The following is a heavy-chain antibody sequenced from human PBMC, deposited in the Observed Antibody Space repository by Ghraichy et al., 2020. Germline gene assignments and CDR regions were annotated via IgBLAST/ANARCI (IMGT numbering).Heavy chain of an antibody. Sequence: GGSLRLSCAASGFTFSSFTMNWVRQAPGKGLEWVSGISGNSAFTYYADSVKGRFTISRDEPKNSLFLQMDSLTVEDTAVYYCARVLQSGSYPTFDNWGQRTPGTVSS. D-gene: IGHD3-10*01. CDR2: ISGNSAFT. CDR3: ARVLQSGSYPTFDN. J-gene: IGHJ4*02. CDR1: GFTFSSFT. V-gene: IGHV3-21*01.